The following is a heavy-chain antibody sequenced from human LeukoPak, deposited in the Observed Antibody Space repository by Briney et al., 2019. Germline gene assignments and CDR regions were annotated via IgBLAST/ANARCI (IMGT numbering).Heavy chain of an antibody. CDR1: GGSFSGYY. V-gene: IGHV4-34*01. J-gene: IGHJ4*02. CDR2: INHSGST. Sequence: SETLSLTCAVYGGSFSGYYWSWIRQPPGKGLEWIGEINHSGSTNYNPSLKSRVTISVDTSKNQFSLKLSSVTAADTAVYYCGSRSRPTHTFDYWGQGTLVTVSS. D-gene: IGHD6-6*01. CDR3: GSRSRPTHTFDY.